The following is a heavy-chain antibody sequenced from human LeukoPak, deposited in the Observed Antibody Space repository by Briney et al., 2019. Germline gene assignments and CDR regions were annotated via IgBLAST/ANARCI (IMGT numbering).Heavy chain of an antibody. J-gene: IGHJ4*02. CDR2: IYYSGST. Sequence: SQTLSLTCTVSGGSISSSNYYWGWIRQPPGKGLEWIGSIYYSGSTYYNPSLKSRVTISVDTSKNQFSLKLSSVTAADTAVYYCATVLHRITMIVGKTRGGYWGQGTLVTVSS. V-gene: IGHV4-39*07. CDR3: ATVLHRITMIVGKTRGGY. CDR1: GGSISSSNYY. D-gene: IGHD3-22*01.